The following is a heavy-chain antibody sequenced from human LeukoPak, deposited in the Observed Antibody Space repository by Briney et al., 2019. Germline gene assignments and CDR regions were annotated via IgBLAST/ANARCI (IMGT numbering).Heavy chain of an antibody. V-gene: IGHV3-30*03. CDR1: GFTFSSYG. Sequence: GGSLRLSCAASGFTFSSYGMHWVRQAPGKGLEWVAVISYDGSNKYYADSVKGRFTISRDNAKNSLYLQMNSLRAEDTAVYYCARVIAAAGIRYFDYWGQGTLVTVSS. D-gene: IGHD6-13*01. CDR2: ISYDGSNK. CDR3: ARVIAAAGIRYFDY. J-gene: IGHJ4*02.